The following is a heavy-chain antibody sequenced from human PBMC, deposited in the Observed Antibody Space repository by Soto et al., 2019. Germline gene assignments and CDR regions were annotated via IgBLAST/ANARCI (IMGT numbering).Heavy chain of an antibody. CDR1: GFTFSSYG. Sequence: QVQLVESGGGVVQPGRSLRLSCAASGFTFSSYGMHWVRQAPGQGLEWVAVIWYDGSNKYHADSVKGRFTISRDNSKNTLYLQMNSLRAEDTAVYYCAKGGGHYSYAMDVWGQGTTVTVSS. J-gene: IGHJ6*02. V-gene: IGHV3-33*06. CDR3: AKGGGHYSYAMDV. CDR2: IWYDGSNK.